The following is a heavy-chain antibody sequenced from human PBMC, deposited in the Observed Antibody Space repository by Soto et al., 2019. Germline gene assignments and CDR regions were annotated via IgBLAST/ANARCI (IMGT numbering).Heavy chain of an antibody. CDR2: ISAYNGNT. CDR3: ARAYLAAHTEGGFYYYYYYGMDV. CDR1: GYTFTSYG. J-gene: IGHJ6*02. D-gene: IGHD6-6*01. Sequence: QVQLVQSGAEVKKPGASVKVSCKASGYTFTSYGISWVRQAPGQGLEWMGWISAYNGNTNYAQKLQGRVTMTTDTSTSTAYMELRSMRSDDTAVYYCARAYLAAHTEGGFYYYYYYGMDVWGQGTTVTVSS. V-gene: IGHV1-18*01.